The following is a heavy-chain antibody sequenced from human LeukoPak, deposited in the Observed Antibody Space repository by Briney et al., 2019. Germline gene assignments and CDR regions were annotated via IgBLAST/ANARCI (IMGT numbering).Heavy chain of an antibody. D-gene: IGHD3-10*01. V-gene: IGHV5-10-1*01. J-gene: IGHJ4*02. CDR1: GYSFTSYW. Sequence: GESLKISCKGSGYSFTSYWISWVRQMPGKGLEWMGRIDPSDSYTNYSPSLQGHVTISADKSISTAYLQWSSLKASDTAMYYCATSHYGSGSYYSIWGQGTLVTVSS. CDR2: IDPSDSYT. CDR3: ATSHYGSGSYYSI.